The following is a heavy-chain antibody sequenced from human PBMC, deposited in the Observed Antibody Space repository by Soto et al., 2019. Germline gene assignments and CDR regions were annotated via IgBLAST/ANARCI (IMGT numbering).Heavy chain of an antibody. Sequence: SETLSLTCTFSVGSIISYYWSWIRQPPGKGLEWIGSIYYSGSTNYNPSLKSRVTISVDTSKNQFSLKLSSVTAADTAVYYCARDATSYNWFDPWGQGTLVTVSS. V-gene: IGHV4-59*01. CDR2: IYYSGST. CDR1: VGSIISYY. D-gene: IGHD6-6*01. CDR3: ARDATSYNWFDP. J-gene: IGHJ5*02.